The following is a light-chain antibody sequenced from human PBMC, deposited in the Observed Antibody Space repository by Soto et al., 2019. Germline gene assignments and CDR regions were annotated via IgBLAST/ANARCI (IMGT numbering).Light chain of an antibody. CDR2: DAS. Sequence: DIQMTQSPSSLSASVGDRVTITCQASQDISNYLNWYQQKPGIAPKVLISDASNLETGVPPRFSGSGSGTEFTLTISGLQPEDFATYSYQQYDNLPHTFGPGTKVDIK. CDR3: QQYDNLPHT. J-gene: IGKJ3*01. V-gene: IGKV1-33*01. CDR1: QDISNY.